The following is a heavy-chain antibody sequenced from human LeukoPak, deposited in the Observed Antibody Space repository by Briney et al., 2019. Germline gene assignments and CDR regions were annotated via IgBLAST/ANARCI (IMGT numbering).Heavy chain of an antibody. Sequence: SETLSLTCTVSGGSISSYYWSWIRQPPGKGLECIGYIYYSGSTNYNPSLKSRVTISADTSKNQFSLKLSSVTAADTAVYYCARDPPGSGSYYDYWGQGTLVTVSS. J-gene: IGHJ4*02. CDR2: IYYSGST. D-gene: IGHD3-10*01. V-gene: IGHV4-59*01. CDR3: ARDPPGSGSYYDY. CDR1: GGSISSYY.